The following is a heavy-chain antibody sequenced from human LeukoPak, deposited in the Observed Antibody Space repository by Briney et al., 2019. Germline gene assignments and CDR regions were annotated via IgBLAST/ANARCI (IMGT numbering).Heavy chain of an antibody. CDR3: ARDLQCDYVWGSYRKYYYYYMDV. Sequence: SETLSLTCTVSGGSISSHQWSWIRQAPGKGLEWVGNIYYSGSANYNPSLKSRVIISVDTSKNQFSLNLSSVTAADTAVYYCARDLQCDYVWGSYRKYYYYYMDVWGKGTTVTVSS. D-gene: IGHD3-16*02. V-gene: IGHV4-59*11. J-gene: IGHJ6*03. CDR1: GGSISSHQ. CDR2: IYYSGSA.